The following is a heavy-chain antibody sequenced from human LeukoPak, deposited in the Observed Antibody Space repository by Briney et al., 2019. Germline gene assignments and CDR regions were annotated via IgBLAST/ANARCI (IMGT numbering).Heavy chain of an antibody. CDR2: IIPIFGTA. V-gene: IGHV1-69*13. J-gene: IGHJ5*02. CDR1: GYTLTELS. Sequence: SVKVSCKVSGYTLTELSMHWVRQAPGQGLEWMGGIIPIFGTANYAQKFQGRVTITADESTSTAYMELSSLRSEDTAVYYCAKSSGWYAIWFDPWGQGTLVTVSS. CDR3: AKSSGWYAIWFDP. D-gene: IGHD6-19*01.